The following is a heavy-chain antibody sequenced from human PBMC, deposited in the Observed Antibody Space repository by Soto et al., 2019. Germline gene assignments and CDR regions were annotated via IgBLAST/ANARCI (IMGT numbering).Heavy chain of an antibody. V-gene: IGHV3-23*01. CDR3: AKDFGPMIVVVITGQPFDY. J-gene: IGHJ4*02. Sequence: PGGSLRLSCAASGFTFSSYAMSWVRQAPGKGLEWVSAISGSGGSTYYADSVKGRFTISRDNSKNTLYLQMNSLRAEDTAVYYCAKDFGPMIVVVITGQPFDYWGQGTLVTVSS. D-gene: IGHD3-22*01. CDR2: ISGSGGST. CDR1: GFTFSSYA.